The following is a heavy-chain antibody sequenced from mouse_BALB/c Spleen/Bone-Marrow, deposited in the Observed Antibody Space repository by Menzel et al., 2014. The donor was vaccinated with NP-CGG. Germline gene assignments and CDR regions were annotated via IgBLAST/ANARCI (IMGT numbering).Heavy chain of an antibody. CDR2: ISGYDGDA. Sequence: VQLQESGAKLVRPGVSVKISCKGSGYTFTDHAIHWVKRSHAKSLEWIGVISGYDGDAIYNQKFKGKATMTVDKSSSTDYMELARLTSEDSAVYYCARSGKVRNAMDYWGQGTSVTVSS. V-gene: IGHV1S137*01. J-gene: IGHJ4*01. CDR3: ARSGKVRNAMDY. CDR1: GYTFTDHA. D-gene: IGHD2-14*01.